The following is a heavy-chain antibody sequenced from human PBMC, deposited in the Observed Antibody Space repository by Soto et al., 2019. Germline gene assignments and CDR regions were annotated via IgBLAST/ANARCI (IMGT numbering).Heavy chain of an antibody. CDR2: VFYSGSF. CDR1: GASITHYY. D-gene: IGHD3-16*01. V-gene: IGHV4-59*01. J-gene: IGHJ5*02. CDR3: ARDRRTYGGGGMGPPKENWFDP. Sequence: VQLQESGPGLVKPSETVSLSCSVSGASITHYYWSWIRQPPGQGLECVGYVFYSGSFDYNPSLRSRVTISADPYNNQVSLKLNSVAAADTAVYYCARDRRTYGGGGMGPPKENWFDPWGQGTLVTVSS.